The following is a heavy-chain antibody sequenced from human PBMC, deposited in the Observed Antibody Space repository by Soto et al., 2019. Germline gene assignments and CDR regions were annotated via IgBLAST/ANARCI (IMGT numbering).Heavy chain of an antibody. CDR2: ISGSGGST. CDR1: GFTFSSYA. Sequence: PGGSLRLSCAASGFTFSSYAMSWVRQAPGKGLEWVSAISGSGGSTYYADSVKGRFTISRDNSKNTLYLQMNSLRAEDTAVYYCAKDLSKATYSSGWVRAFDYWGQGTLVTVSS. V-gene: IGHV3-23*01. CDR3: AKDLSKATYSSGWVRAFDY. J-gene: IGHJ4*02. D-gene: IGHD6-19*01.